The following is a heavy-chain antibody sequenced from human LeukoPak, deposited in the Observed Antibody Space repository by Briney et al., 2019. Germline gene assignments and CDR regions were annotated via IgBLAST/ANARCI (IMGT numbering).Heavy chain of an antibody. CDR1: GFIFSNYW. D-gene: IGHD3-10*02. V-gene: IGHV3-7*01. Sequence: GGSLRLSCVASGFIFSNYWMTWVRQAPGKGLEWVANIKEDGSEKYNVDSVKGRFTISRDNAKNSLYLQMNSLRAEDTAVYYCAELGITMIGGVWGKGTTVTISS. CDR2: IKEDGSEK. J-gene: IGHJ6*04. CDR3: AELGITMIGGV.